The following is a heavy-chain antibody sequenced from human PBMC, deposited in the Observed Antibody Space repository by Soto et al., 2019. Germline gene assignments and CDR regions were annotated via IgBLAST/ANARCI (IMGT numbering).Heavy chain of an antibody. CDR3: ASTTYYHFWSPAESYYDYYGMDV. V-gene: IGHV1-18*04. J-gene: IGHJ6*02. D-gene: IGHD3-3*01. CDR1: GDTLTSYG. Sequence: ASXTVSWKACGDTLTSYGISWVREAPGQGLEWMGWISAYNGNTNYAQKLQGRDTMTTDTSTSTAYMELRSLRSDDTAVYYCASTTYYHFWSPAESYYDYYGMDVCGQGTTVTVSS. CDR2: ISAYNGNT.